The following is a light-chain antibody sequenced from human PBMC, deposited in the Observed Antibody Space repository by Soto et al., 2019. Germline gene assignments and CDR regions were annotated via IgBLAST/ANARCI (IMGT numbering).Light chain of an antibody. CDR2: DAS. Sequence: EIVLTQSPATLSLSPGERATLSCRASQRVSSYLAWYQQKPGQAPRLLIYDASNRATGIPARFSGSGSGTDFTLTISSLEPEDFAVYYCQQRSNWPPGFGQGTKVEIK. CDR3: QQRSNWPPG. CDR1: QRVSSY. V-gene: IGKV3-11*01. J-gene: IGKJ1*01.